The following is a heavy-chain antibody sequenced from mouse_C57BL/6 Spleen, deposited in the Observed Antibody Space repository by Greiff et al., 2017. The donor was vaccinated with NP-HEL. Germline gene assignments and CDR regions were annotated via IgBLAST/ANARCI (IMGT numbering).Heavy chain of an antibody. D-gene: IGHD1-1*01. CDR2: IYPGNGST. V-gene: IGHV1-75*01. Sequence: QVQLQQSGPELVKPGASVKISCKASGYTFTDYYINWVKQRPGQGLEWIGWIYPGNGSTYYNEKFKGKATLTVDKSSSTAYMWLSSLTSDDSAVYFCASSDFPTVVEENALDYWGQGTPVTVSS. J-gene: IGHJ4*01. CDR1: GYTFTDYY. CDR3: ASSDFPTVVEENALDY.